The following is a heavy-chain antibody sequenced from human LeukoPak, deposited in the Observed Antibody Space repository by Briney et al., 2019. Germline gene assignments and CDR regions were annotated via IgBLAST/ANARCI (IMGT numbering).Heavy chain of an antibody. CDR3: AKDGSGTYSRFDY. V-gene: IGHV3-33*06. Sequence: PGGSLRLSCAASGFSFSNYGMHWVRQAPGQWLGWVAVIWYDGTSKYYADSVKGRFTISRDNSKNTLYLQMNSLRVEDTAVYYCAKDGSGTYSRFDYWGQGTLVTVSS. J-gene: IGHJ4*02. D-gene: IGHD3-10*01. CDR2: IWYDGTSK. CDR1: GFSFSNYG.